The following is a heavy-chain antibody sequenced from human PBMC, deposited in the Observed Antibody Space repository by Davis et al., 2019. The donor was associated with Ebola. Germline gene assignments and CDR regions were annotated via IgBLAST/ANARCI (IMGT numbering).Heavy chain of an antibody. D-gene: IGHD3-3*01. J-gene: IGHJ5*02. V-gene: IGHV4-34*01. Sequence: GSLRLSCAVYGGSFSGYYWSWIRQPPGKGLEWIGEINHSGSTNYNPSLKSRVTISVDTSKNQFSLKLSSVTAADTAVYYCARVDYDFWSGYYSPCWFDPWGQGTLVTVSS. CDR3: ARVDYDFWSGYYSPCWFDP. CDR2: INHSGST. CDR1: GGSFSGYY.